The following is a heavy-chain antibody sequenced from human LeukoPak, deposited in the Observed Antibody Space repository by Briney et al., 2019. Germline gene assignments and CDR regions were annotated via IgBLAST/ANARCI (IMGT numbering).Heavy chain of an antibody. J-gene: IGHJ3*02. CDR1: GFSFDDYG. Sequence: GGSLSLSCEASGFSFDDYGMNWVRQAPGKGLEWVSAISGSGGSTYYADSVKGRFTISRDNSKNTLYLQMNSLRAEDTAVYYCAKDSPLLVPAAIYYDAFDIWGQGTMVTVSS. D-gene: IGHD2-2*01. V-gene: IGHV3-23*01. CDR3: AKDSPLLVPAAIYYDAFDI. CDR2: ISGSGGST.